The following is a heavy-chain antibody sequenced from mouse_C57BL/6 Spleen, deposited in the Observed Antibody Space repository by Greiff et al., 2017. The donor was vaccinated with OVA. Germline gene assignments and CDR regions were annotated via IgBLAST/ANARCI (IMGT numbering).Heavy chain of an antibody. CDR2: ISDGGSYT. CDR3: ARRRDYDGFDY. D-gene: IGHD2-4*01. J-gene: IGHJ2*01. CDR1: GFTFSSYA. V-gene: IGHV5-4*03. Sequence: EVKLMESGGGLVKPGGSLKLSCAASGFTFSSYAMSWVRQTPEKRLEWVATISDGGSYTYYPDNVKGRFTISRDNAKNNLYLQMSHLKSEDTAMYYCARRRDYDGFDYWGQGTTLTVSS.